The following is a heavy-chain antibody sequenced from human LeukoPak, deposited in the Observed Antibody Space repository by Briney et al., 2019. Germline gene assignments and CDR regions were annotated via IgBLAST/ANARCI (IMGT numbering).Heavy chain of an antibody. CDR1: GGSISSYY. CDR3: ARARTYYYDSSGYHYFDY. Sequence: SETLSLTCTVSGGSISSYYWSWIRQPPGKGLEWIGYIYYSGSTNYNPSLKSRVTISVDTSKNQFSLKLSSVTAADTAVYYCARARTYYYDSSGYHYFDYWGQGTLVTVSS. V-gene: IGHV4-59*01. D-gene: IGHD3-22*01. CDR2: IYYSGST. J-gene: IGHJ4*02.